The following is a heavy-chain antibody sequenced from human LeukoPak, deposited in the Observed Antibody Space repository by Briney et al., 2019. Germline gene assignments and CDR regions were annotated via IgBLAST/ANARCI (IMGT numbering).Heavy chain of an antibody. Sequence: GGSLRLSCVASGFALSSHWMTWVRQVPGRGLEWVANVNRDGSETYYLDSVKGRFTISKDNAKNSLYLQMNSLRAEDTALYHCARNNGMDVWGQGTTVIVSS. J-gene: IGHJ6*02. CDR3: ARNNGMDV. V-gene: IGHV3-7*03. CDR2: VNRDGSET. CDR1: GFALSSHW.